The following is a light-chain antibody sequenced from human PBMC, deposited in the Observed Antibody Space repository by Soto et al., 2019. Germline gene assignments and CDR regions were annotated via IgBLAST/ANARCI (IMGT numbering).Light chain of an antibody. V-gene: IGKV3-15*01. CDR2: VAS. Sequence: EIVMTQSPATLSVSPGERATLSCRASQSVSSNLAWYQQKPGQAPRLLIYVASTRATGIPARFSGSGSGTEFTLTISSLQSEDFAVYYCQQYKNWPWTVGQGTKVDIK. CDR1: QSVSSN. CDR3: QQYKNWPWT. J-gene: IGKJ1*01.